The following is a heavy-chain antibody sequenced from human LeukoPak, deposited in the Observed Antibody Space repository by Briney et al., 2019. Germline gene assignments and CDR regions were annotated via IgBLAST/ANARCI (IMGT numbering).Heavy chain of an antibody. Sequence: GGSLRLSCAASGFTFSSYAMSWVRQAPGKGLEWVSAISGSGGSTYYADSVKGRFTISRDNSKNTLYLQTNSLRAEDTAVYYCAKGARITIFGVAAAWYFDLWGRGTLVTVSS. V-gene: IGHV3-23*01. D-gene: IGHD3-3*01. CDR3: AKGARITIFGVAAAWYFDL. CDR1: GFTFSSYA. J-gene: IGHJ2*01. CDR2: ISGSGGST.